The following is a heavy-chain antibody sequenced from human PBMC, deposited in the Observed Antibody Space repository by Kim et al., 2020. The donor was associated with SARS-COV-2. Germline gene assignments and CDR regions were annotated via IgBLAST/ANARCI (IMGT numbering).Heavy chain of an antibody. J-gene: IGHJ4*02. CDR2: TYYRSKWYN. CDR1: GDSVSSDRAA. D-gene: IGHD6-13*01. Sequence: SQTLSLTCAISGDSVSSDRAAWNWIRQSPSRRLEWLGRTYYRSKWYNDYAESVKSRLTINPDTSKNQFSLLLNSVTPEDTALYYCARDLAAAGTGIDCWGQGTLVTVSS. CDR3: ARDLAAAGTGIDC. V-gene: IGHV6-1*01.